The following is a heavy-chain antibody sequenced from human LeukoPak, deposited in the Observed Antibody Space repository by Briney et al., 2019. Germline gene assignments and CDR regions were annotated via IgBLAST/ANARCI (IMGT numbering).Heavy chain of an antibody. CDR3: ARLRGIAARYYYYYMDV. V-gene: IGHV4-59*12. J-gene: IGHJ6*03. CDR2: IYYSGST. Sequence: SETLSLTCTVSGGSISSYYWSWIRQPPGKGLEWIGYIYYSGSTNYNPSLKSRVTISVDTSKNQFSLKLSSVTAADTAVYYCARLRGIAARYYYYYMDVWGKGTTVTVSS. CDR1: GGSISSYY. D-gene: IGHD6-6*01.